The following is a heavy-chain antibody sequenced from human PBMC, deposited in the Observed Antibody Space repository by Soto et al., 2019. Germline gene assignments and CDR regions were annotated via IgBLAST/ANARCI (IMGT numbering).Heavy chain of an antibody. J-gene: IGHJ6*02. CDR2: ISYDGGNK. Sequence: GGSLRLSCAASGFIFSTYAMHWVRQAPGKGLEWVAVISYDGGNKYYADSVKGRFTISRDNSKNTLYLQVNSLRAEDTAVYYCARDSYGVDVWGQGTKVTVSS. V-gene: IGHV3-30-3*01. CDR3: ARDSYGVDV. CDR1: GFIFSTYA.